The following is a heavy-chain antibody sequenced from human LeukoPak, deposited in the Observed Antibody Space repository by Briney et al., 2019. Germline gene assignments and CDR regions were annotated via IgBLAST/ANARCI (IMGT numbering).Heavy chain of an antibody. V-gene: IGHV4-39*01. Sequence: PSETLSLTCTVSGGSISSSSYYWGWIRQPPGKGLEWIGSIYYSGSTYYNPSLKSRVTISVDTSKNQFSLKLSSVTAADTAVYYCARQGWWKDGYNYALDYWGQGTLVTVSS. CDR3: ARQGWWKDGYNYALDY. D-gene: IGHD5-24*01. CDR1: GGSISSSSYY. J-gene: IGHJ4*02. CDR2: IYYSGST.